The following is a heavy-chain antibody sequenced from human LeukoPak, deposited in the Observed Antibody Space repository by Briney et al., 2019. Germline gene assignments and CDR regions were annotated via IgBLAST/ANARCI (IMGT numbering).Heavy chain of an antibody. V-gene: IGHV4-39*07. D-gene: IGHD6-13*01. CDR1: GGSISSSSYY. CDR3: ARSKGIYSSSWYRSEYFQH. Sequence: SETLSLTCTVSGGSISSSSYYWSWIRQPPGKGLEWIGEINHSGSTNYNPSLKSRVTISVDTSKNQFSLKLSSVTAADTAVYYCARSKGIYSSSWYRSEYFQHWGQGTLVTVSS. CDR2: INHSGST. J-gene: IGHJ1*01.